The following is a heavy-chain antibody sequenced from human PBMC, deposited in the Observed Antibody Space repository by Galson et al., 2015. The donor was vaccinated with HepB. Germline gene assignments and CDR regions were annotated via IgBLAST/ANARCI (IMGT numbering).Heavy chain of an antibody. CDR2: ISWNSGSI. V-gene: IGHV3-9*01. J-gene: IGHJ5*02. Sequence: SLRLSCAASGFTFDDYAMHWVRQAPGQGLEWVSGISWNSGSIGYADSVKGRFTIPRDNAKNSLYLQMNSLRAEDTALYYCAKLVGATWGWFDPWGQGTLVTVSS. CDR3: AKLVGATWGWFDP. CDR1: GFTFDDYA. D-gene: IGHD1-26*01.